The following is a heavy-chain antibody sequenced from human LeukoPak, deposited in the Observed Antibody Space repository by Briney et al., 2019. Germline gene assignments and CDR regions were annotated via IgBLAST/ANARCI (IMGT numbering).Heavy chain of an antibody. CDR2: IYYSGST. Sequence: SETLSLPCTVSGGSISSSSYYWGWIRQPPGKGLEWIGSIYYSGSTYYNPSLKSRVTISVDTSKNQFSLKLSSVTAADTAVYYCARHTYDFWSGYYTWFDPWGQGTLVTVSS. D-gene: IGHD3-3*01. J-gene: IGHJ5*02. CDR1: GGSISSSSYY. CDR3: ARHTYDFWSGYYTWFDP. V-gene: IGHV4-39*01.